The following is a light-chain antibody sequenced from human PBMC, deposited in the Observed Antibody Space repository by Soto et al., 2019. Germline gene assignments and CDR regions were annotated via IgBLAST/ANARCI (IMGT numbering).Light chain of an antibody. CDR2: GAS. Sequence: EIGMTQSPATLSVSPGERATLSCSASQSVINNLAWYQQKPGQAPRLLIYGASTRATGIPARFSGSGSGTEFTLTISSLQSEDFAVYYCQHYNNWPRTFGQGTKVEIK. J-gene: IGKJ1*01. V-gene: IGKV3-15*01. CDR3: QHYNNWPRT. CDR1: QSVINN.